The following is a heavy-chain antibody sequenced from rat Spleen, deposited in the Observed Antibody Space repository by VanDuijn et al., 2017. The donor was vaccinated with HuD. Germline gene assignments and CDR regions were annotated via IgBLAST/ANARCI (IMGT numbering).Heavy chain of an antibody. CDR1: GFTFNNYY. Sequence: EVQLVESGGGLVQPGRSMKLSCAASGFTFNNYYMAWVRQAPTKGLEWVATISYDGSSTYYRDSVKGRFTISRDNGKSTLYLEMDSLRSEDMATYHCVRQGYLRDWYFDFWGPGTMVTVSS. CDR2: ISYDGSST. V-gene: IGHV5-29*01. J-gene: IGHJ1*01. D-gene: IGHD2-5*01. CDR3: VRQGYLRDWYFDF.